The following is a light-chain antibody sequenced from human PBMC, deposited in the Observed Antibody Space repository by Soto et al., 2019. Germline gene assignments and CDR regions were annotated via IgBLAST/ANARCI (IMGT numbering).Light chain of an antibody. J-gene: IGLJ1*01. Sequence: QSALTQPASVSGSPGQSITISCTGTSSDVGGYNYVSWYQQHPGKAPKLLIYDVNNRPSGVSDRFSGSKSGNTASRTIAGLQADDEADYFCSSYTSSHTYVFGAGTKLTVL. CDR3: SSYTSSHTYV. CDR1: SSDVGGYNY. CDR2: DVN. V-gene: IGLV2-14*01.